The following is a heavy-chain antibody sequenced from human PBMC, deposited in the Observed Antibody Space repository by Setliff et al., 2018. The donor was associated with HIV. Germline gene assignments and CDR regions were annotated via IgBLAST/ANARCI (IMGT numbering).Heavy chain of an antibody. D-gene: IGHD3-10*01. CDR1: GYMFIAYG. J-gene: IGHJ2*01. V-gene: IGHV1-2*02. Sequence: GASVKVSCKTSGYMFIAYGMSWVRRAPGQGLEWMGWINPNTGATHHAQKFQGRVTLTRDTSISTAYMELNRLRSDDTAVYYCARGVRPSYGSGSYYWYFDLWGRGTLVTVS. CDR3: ARGVRPSYGSGSYYWYFDL. CDR2: INPNTGAT.